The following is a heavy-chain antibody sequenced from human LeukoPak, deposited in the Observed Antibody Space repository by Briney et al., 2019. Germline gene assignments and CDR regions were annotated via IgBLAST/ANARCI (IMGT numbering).Heavy chain of an antibody. CDR2: ISGSGGST. CDR1: GFTFSSYA. CDR3: ARRAGAYSHPYDY. J-gene: IGHJ4*02. D-gene: IGHD4/OR15-4a*01. V-gene: IGHV3-23*01. Sequence: PGGSLRLSCAASGFTFSSYAMSWVRQAPGKGLEWVSAISGSGGSTYYADSVKGRFTISRDKSKNTLYLQMNSLRAEDTAVYYCARRAGAYSHPYDYWGQGTLVTVSS.